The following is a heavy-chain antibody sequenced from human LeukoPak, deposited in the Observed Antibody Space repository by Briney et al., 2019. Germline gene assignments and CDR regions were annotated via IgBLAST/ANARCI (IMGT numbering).Heavy chain of an antibody. D-gene: IGHD3-22*01. Sequence: GGSLRLSCAASGFTFSDYALGWVRQAPGRGLEWVATLSGSGAGTYYSDSVQGRFTISRDNSKRTLFLQMNSLRAEDTAVYYCAKRDSSGPLDYWGQGTLVTVSS. V-gene: IGHV3-23*01. CDR2: LSGSGAGT. CDR1: GFTFSDYA. CDR3: AKRDSSGPLDY. J-gene: IGHJ4*02.